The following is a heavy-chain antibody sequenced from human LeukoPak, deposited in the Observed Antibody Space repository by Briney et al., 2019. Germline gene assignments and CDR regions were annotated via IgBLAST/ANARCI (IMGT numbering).Heavy chain of an antibody. CDR2: IYYSGST. CDR1: GGSISSSSYY. V-gene: IGHV4-39*07. CDR3: ARVPGATYYDILTGYYKSWFDY. J-gene: IGHJ4*02. Sequence: PSETLSLTCTVSGGSISSSSYYWGWIRQPPGKGLEWIGSIYYSGSTYYNPSLKSRVTISVDTSKNQFSLKLSSVTAADTAVYYCARVPGATYYDILTGYYKSWFDYWGQGTLVTVSS. D-gene: IGHD3-9*01.